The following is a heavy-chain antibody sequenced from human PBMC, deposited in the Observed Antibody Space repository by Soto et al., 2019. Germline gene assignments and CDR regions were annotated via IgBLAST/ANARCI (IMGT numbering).Heavy chain of an antibody. CDR2: INHSGST. J-gene: IGHJ4*02. D-gene: IGHD3-9*01. CDR1: GGSFSGYY. Sequence: QVQLQQWGAGLLKPSETLSLTCAVYGGSFSGYYWSWIRQPPGKGLEWIGEINHSGSTNYNPSLKSRVTISVDTSKNQFSLKLSSVTAADTAVYYCARAGDILTGSATRAFDYWGQGTLVTVSS. CDR3: ARAGDILTGSATRAFDY. V-gene: IGHV4-34*01.